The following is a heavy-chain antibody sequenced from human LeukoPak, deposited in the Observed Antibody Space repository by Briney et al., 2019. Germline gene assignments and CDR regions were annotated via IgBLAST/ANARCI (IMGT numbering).Heavy chain of an antibody. CDR3: ARVITMIVVFTGAFDI. D-gene: IGHD3-22*01. CDR2: VSAYNGNT. J-gene: IGHJ3*02. CDR1: GYTFTSYG. Sequence: GASVKVSCKSSGYTFTSYGISWVRQPPGQGLEGMGWVSAYNGNTNYAQKLQGRVTMTTDTSTSTAYMELRSLRSNDTAVYYCARVITMIVVFTGAFDIWGQGTMVTVSS. V-gene: IGHV1-18*01.